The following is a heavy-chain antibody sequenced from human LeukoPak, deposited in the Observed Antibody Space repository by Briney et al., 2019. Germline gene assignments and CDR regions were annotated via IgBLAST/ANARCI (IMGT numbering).Heavy chain of an antibody. V-gene: IGHV3-53*04. Sequence: PGGSLRLSCAASGFTFSSNYMSWVRQAPGKGLEWVSVIYSGGSTYYSDSVKGRFTISRHNSKNTLYLQMNSLRAEDTAVYYCARDIYDSSGYYGYGMDVWGQGTTVTVSS. CDR2: IYSGGST. J-gene: IGHJ6*02. D-gene: IGHD3-22*01. CDR1: GFTFSSNY. CDR3: ARDIYDSSGYYGYGMDV.